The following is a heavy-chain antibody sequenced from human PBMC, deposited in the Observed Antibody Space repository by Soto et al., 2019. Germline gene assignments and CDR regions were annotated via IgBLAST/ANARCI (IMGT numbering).Heavy chain of an antibody. D-gene: IGHD3-22*01. J-gene: IGHJ4*02. CDR3: ARGEYYYDSSSVNRGEFDY. CDR2: IWYDGSNK. V-gene: IGHV3-33*01. CDR1: GFTFSSYG. Sequence: QVQLVESGGGVVQPGRSLRLSCAASGFTFSSYGMHWVRQAPGKGLEWVAVIWYDGSNKYYADSVKGRFTISRDNSKNTLYLQMNSLRAEDTAVYYCARGEYYYDSSSVNRGEFDYWGQGTPVTVSS.